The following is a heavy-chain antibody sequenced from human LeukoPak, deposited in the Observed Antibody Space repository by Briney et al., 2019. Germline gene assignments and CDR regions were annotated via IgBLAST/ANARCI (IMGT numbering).Heavy chain of an antibody. CDR1: GFTFDDYA. CDR3: AKTRIPRWFRGYSFDY. Sequence: GRSLRLSCAASGFTFDDYAMHWVRQAPGKGVEWASGISWNSGSIGYADSVKGRFTISGDNAKNSLYLQMNSLRAEDTALYYCAKTRIPRWFRGYSFDYWGQGTLVTVSS. V-gene: IGHV3-9*01. J-gene: IGHJ4*02. D-gene: IGHD3-10*01. CDR2: ISWNSGSI.